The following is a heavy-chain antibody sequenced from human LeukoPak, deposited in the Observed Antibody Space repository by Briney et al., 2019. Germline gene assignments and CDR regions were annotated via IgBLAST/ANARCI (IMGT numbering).Heavy chain of an antibody. Sequence: GGSLRLSCAASGFTFSIYAMNWVRQAPGKGLEWVSAISGSGDITYYADSVKGRFTISRDNSKNTLYLHMNSVRAQDTAVYYCAKTPDIYSFDIWGQGTMVTVSS. J-gene: IGHJ3*02. CDR3: AKTPDIYSFDI. D-gene: IGHD3-9*01. CDR2: ISGSGDIT. CDR1: GFTFSIYA. V-gene: IGHV3-23*01.